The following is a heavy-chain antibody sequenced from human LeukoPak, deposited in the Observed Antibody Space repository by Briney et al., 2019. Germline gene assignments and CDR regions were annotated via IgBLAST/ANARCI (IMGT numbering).Heavy chain of an antibody. V-gene: IGHV3-21*04. CDR1: GFTFSSYS. Sequence: GGSLRLSCAASGFTFSSYSMTWVRQAPGKGLEWVSSISSSSSYIYYADSVKGRFTISRDNAKNSLYLQMNSLRAEDTSVYYCARGSLSYYYDSSGYCNYWGQGTLVTVSS. CDR3: ARGSLSYYYDSSGYCNY. D-gene: IGHD3-22*01. CDR2: ISSSSSYI. J-gene: IGHJ4*02.